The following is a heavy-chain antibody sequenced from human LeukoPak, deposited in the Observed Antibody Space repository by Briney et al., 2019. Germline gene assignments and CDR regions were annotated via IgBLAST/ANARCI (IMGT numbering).Heavy chain of an antibody. CDR2: ISGDGGST. Sequence: GGSLRLSCAASGFTFDDYAMQWVGQAAGKGLEWVSLISGDGGSTYYADSVKGRFTISRDNSKNSLYLQMNSLRTEDTALYYCAKSTNYYDSSGRIDYWGQGTLVTVSS. CDR1: GFTFDDYA. CDR3: AKSTNYYDSSGRIDY. J-gene: IGHJ4*02. V-gene: IGHV3-43*02. D-gene: IGHD3-22*01.